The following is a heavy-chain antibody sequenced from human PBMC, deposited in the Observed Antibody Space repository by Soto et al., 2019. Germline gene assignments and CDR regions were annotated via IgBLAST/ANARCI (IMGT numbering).Heavy chain of an antibody. CDR1: GYSFTSYW. CDR2: IDPSDSYT. D-gene: IGHD6-19*01. V-gene: IGHV5-10-1*01. J-gene: IGHJ2*01. Sequence: GESLKISCKGSGYSFTSYWISWVRQMPGKGLEWMGRIDPSDSYTNYSPSFQGHVTISADKSISTAYLQWSSLKASDTAMYYCARPSGYDRIAVAGNYWYFDLWGRGTLVTVSS. CDR3: ARPSGYDRIAVAGNYWYFDL.